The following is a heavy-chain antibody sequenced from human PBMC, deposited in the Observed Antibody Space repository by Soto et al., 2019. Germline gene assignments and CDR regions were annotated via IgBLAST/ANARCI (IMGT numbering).Heavy chain of an antibody. CDR1: GFTFSSYG. CDR2: ISYDGSNK. Sequence: GSLRLSCAASGFTFSSYGMHWVRQAPGKGLEWVAVISYDGSNKYYADSVKGRFTISRDNSKNTLYLQMNSLRAEDTAVYYCVRYYYYDSSGYSRPLDYWGQGT. CDR3: VRYYYYDSSGYSRPLDY. V-gene: IGHV3-30*03. J-gene: IGHJ4*02. D-gene: IGHD3-22*01.